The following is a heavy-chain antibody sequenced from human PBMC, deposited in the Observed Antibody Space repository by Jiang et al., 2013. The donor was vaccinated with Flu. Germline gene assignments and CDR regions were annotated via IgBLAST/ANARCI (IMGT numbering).Heavy chain of an antibody. Sequence: SGAEVKKPGTSVKVSCKASGFTFTSSAVQWVRQARGQRLEWIGWIVVGSGNTNYAQKFQERVTITRDMSTSTAYMELSSLRSEDTAVYYCAAAGRYSSGWFDFDYWGQGTLVTVSS. V-gene: IGHV1-58*01. CDR1: GFTFTSSA. CDR2: IVVGSGNT. J-gene: IGHJ4*02. CDR3: AAAGRYSSGWFDFDY. D-gene: IGHD6-19*01.